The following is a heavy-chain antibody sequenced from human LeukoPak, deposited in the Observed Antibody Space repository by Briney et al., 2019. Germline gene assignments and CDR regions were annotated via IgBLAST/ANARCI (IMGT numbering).Heavy chain of an antibody. CDR2: IYYSGST. CDR3: ARGEYVWGSYRYDY. Sequence: SETLSLTCTVSGGSISSYYWSWIRQPPGKGLEWIGYIYYSGSTNYNPSLKSRVTISVDTSKNQFSLKLSSVTAADTAVYYCARGEYVWGSYRYDYWGQGTLVTVSS. CDR1: GGSISSYY. V-gene: IGHV4-59*01. J-gene: IGHJ4*02. D-gene: IGHD3-16*02.